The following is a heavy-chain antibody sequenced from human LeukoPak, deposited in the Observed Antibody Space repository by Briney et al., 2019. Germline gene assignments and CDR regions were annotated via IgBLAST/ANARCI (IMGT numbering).Heavy chain of an antibody. J-gene: IGHJ4*02. D-gene: IGHD3-22*01. CDR2: ISGYNGNT. Sequence: ASVKVSCKASGYTFTSYGISWVRQAPGQGLEWMGWISGYNGNTNYAQKFQGRVTMTTDTSTSTAYMELRSLRSGDTAVYYCARLRRYDSSGYYTYWGQGTPVTVSS. CDR1: GYTFTSYG. CDR3: ARLRRYDSSGYYTY. V-gene: IGHV1-18*01.